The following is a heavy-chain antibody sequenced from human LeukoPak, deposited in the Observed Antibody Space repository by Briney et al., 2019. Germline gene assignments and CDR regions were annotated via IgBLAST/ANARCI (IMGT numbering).Heavy chain of an antibody. D-gene: IGHD2-2*01. CDR2: INPNSGGT. V-gene: IGHV1-2*02. CDR3: ARDLTGWDVVPPQLLDY. J-gene: IGHJ4*02. Sequence: ASVKVSCKASGYTFTGYYMHWVRQAPGQGLEWMGWINPNSGGTNYAQKFQGRVTMTRDTSISTAYMELSRLRSDDTAVYYCARDLTGWDVVPPQLLDYWGQGTLVTVSS. CDR1: GYTFTGYY.